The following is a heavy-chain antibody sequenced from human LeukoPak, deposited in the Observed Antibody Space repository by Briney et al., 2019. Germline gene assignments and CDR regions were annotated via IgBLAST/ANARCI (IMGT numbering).Heavy chain of an antibody. CDR3: ARELRSSTIYYYGMDV. J-gene: IGHJ6*02. CDR2: FDPEDGET. Sequence: ASVKVSCKVSGYTLTELSMHWVRQAPGKGLEWMGGFDPEDGETIYAQKFQGRVTMTEDTSTDTAYMELSSLRSDDTAVYYCARELRSSTIYYYGMDVWGQGTTVTVSS. CDR1: GYTLTELS. D-gene: IGHD2-2*01. V-gene: IGHV1-24*01.